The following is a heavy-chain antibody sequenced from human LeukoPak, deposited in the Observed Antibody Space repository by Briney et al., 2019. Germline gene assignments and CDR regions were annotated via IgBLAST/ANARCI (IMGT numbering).Heavy chain of an antibody. D-gene: IGHD3-22*01. Sequence: SETLSLTCTVSGGSISSASYYWSWIRQPAGKGLEWIGRIYTSGSTNYNPSLKSRVTISIATSKNQFSLKLSSVTAADTAVYYCASDNYYYDSSGYSETWGQGTLVTVSS. CDR3: ASDNYYYDSSGYSET. J-gene: IGHJ5*02. V-gene: IGHV4-61*02. CDR2: IYTSGST. CDR1: GGSISSASYY.